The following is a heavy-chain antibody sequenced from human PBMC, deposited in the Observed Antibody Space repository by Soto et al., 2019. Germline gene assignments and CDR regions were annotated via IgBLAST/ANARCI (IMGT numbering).Heavy chain of an antibody. Sequence: GGSLRLSCAASGFTFSSYAMSWVRQALGKGLEWVSTISGSGYNTYYADSVKGRFTISRDNSKNTLYLQMNSLRAEDTAVYYCAKDTGLGGTGSLCFDYWGQGTLVTVPS. J-gene: IGHJ4*02. CDR3: AKDTGLGGTGSLCFDY. CDR1: GFTFSSYA. V-gene: IGHV3-23*01. CDR2: ISGSGYNT. D-gene: IGHD1-1*01.